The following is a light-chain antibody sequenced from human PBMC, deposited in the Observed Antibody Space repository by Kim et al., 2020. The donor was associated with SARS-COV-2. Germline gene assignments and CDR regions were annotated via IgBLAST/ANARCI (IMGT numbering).Light chain of an antibody. V-gene: IGLV3-21*03. CDR1: KIGSRS. CDR3: QVWDSSSDHPVV. Sequence: SYELTQPPSVSVAPGKTARITCGGNKIGSRSVHWYQQKPGQDPVLVVYDDSDRPSGIPERFSGSNSGNTATLTISRVEAGDEADYYCQVWDSSSDHPVVFGGGTQLAVL. J-gene: IGLJ2*01. CDR2: DDS.